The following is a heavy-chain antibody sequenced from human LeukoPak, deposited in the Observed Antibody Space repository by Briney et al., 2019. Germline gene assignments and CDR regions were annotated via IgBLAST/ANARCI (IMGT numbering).Heavy chain of an antibody. CDR2: ISSSSSYI. CDR1: GFTFSSYS. J-gene: IGHJ4*02. V-gene: IGHV3-21*01. Sequence: GGSLRLSCAASGFTFSSYSMNWVRQAPGKGLEWVSSISSSSSYISYADSVKGRFTISRDNAKNSLYLQMNSLRAEDTAVYYCARNPPSKIVVVPAATDYWGQGTLVTVSS. CDR3: ARNPPSKIVVVPAATDY. D-gene: IGHD2-2*01.